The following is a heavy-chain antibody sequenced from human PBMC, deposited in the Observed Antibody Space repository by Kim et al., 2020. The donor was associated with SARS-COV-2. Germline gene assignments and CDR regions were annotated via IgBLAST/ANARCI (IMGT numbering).Heavy chain of an antibody. CDR1: GYTFTSYS. J-gene: IGHJ4*02. Sequence: ASVKVSCKASGYTFTSYSMHWVRQAPGQRLEWMGWLNPANGNTKYAQNFQGRVTITRDTSANTAFMELSSLRSEDTAVYYCARDLHSYGEDYLGQGTLVT. CDR3: ARDLHSYGEDY. CDR2: LNPANGNT. D-gene: IGHD3-16*01. V-gene: IGHV1-3*01.